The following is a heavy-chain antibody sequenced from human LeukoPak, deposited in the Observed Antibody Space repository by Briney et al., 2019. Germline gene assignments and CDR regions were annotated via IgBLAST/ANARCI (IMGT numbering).Heavy chain of an antibody. Sequence: ASVKVSCKASGYTFTSYDFSWVRQAPGQGLEWMGWISVYNGNTNYAQKLQGRVTMTTDTSTSTAHMELRSLRSDDTAVYYCARVWIAAPVESSHDYWGQGTLVTVSS. CDR1: GYTFTSYD. CDR2: ISVYNGNT. J-gene: IGHJ4*02. CDR3: ARVWIAAPVESSHDY. V-gene: IGHV1-18*01. D-gene: IGHD6-13*01.